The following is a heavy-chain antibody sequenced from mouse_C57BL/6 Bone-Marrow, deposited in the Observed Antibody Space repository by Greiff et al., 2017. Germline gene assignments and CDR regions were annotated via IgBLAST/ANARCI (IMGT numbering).Heavy chain of an antibody. Sequence: VQLQQSVAELVRPGASVKLSCTASGFNIKNTSMHWVPQRPEQGLEWLGRIDPADGNTKYPPKFQGTATIPADTSPNTPYLQLSRLTSEDTAIFYWDRDTPYYAMDDWGQGTSVTVSS. D-gene: IGHD3-3*01. CDR3: DRDTPYYAMDD. CDR2: IDPADGNT. J-gene: IGHJ4*01. CDR1: GFNIKNTS. V-gene: IGHV14-3*01.